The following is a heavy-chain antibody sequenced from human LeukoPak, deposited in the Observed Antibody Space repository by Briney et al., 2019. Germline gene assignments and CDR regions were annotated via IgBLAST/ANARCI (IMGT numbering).Heavy chain of an antibody. V-gene: IGHV1-8*01. CDR2: MNPNSGNT. D-gene: IGHD3-10*01. CDR1: GYTFTSYD. CDR3: AREPTPKRYRLLWFGELLSYYGMDV. Sequence: ASVKVSCKASGYTFTSYDINWVRQATGQGLDWMGWMNPNSGNTGYAQKFQGRVTMTRNTSISTAYMELSSLRSEDTAVYYCAREPTPKRYRLLWFGELLSYYGMDVWGQGTTVTVSS. J-gene: IGHJ6*02.